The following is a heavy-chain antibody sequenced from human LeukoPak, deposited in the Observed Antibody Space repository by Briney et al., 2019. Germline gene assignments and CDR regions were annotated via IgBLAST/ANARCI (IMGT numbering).Heavy chain of an antibody. J-gene: IGHJ4*02. Sequence: ASVKVSCKASGYTFTGYYMHWVRQAPGQGLEWMGWTNPNSGGTNYAQKFQGRVTMTRDTSISTAYMELNRLRSDDTAVYYCARDRDYGSGIFDYWGQGTLVTVSS. D-gene: IGHD3-10*01. V-gene: IGHV1-2*02. CDR3: ARDRDYGSGIFDY. CDR1: GYTFTGYY. CDR2: TNPNSGGT.